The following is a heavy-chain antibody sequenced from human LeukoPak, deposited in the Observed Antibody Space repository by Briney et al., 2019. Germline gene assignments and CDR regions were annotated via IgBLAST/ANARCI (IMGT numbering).Heavy chain of an antibody. CDR2: ISAYNGNT. CDR3: ARDHGHYYGSGSYDY. J-gene: IGHJ4*02. V-gene: IGHV1-18*01. CDR1: GGTFSSYG. Sequence: ASVKVSCKASGGTFSSYGISWVRQAPGQGLEWMGWISAYNGNTNYAQKLQGRVTMTTDTSTSTAYMELRSLRSDDTAVYYCARDHGHYYGSGSYDYWGQGTLVTVSS. D-gene: IGHD3-10*01.